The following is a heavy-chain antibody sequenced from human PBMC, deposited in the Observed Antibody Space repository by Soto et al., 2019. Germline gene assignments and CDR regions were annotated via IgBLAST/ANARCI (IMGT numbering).Heavy chain of an antibody. J-gene: IGHJ4*02. D-gene: IGHD2-2*01. CDR2: IDPSDSYT. Sequence: GESLKISCKGSGYSFTSYWISWVRQMPGKGLEWMGSIDPSDSYTNYSPSFQGHVTISADKSISTAYLQWSSLKASDTALYYCARHSQIVVVPAAMAQNDYWGQGNPVTVS. CDR1: GYSFTSYW. V-gene: IGHV5-10-1*01. CDR3: ARHSQIVVVPAAMAQNDY.